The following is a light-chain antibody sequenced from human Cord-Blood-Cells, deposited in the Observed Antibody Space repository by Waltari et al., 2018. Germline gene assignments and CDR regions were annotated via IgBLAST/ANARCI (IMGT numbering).Light chain of an antibody. CDR1: SSNIARNN. J-gene: IGLJ3*02. CDR2: SNK. Sequence: SVLTQPPSASGTPGQRVTISCSGSSSNIARNNVNGYQHLPGTAPKLLIYSNKQRPSGVPDRFSGSTSGTSASLAISGLQSGDEADYYCAAWDDSLNGHWVFGGGTKLTVL. CDR3: AAWDDSLNGHWV. V-gene: IGLV1-44*01.